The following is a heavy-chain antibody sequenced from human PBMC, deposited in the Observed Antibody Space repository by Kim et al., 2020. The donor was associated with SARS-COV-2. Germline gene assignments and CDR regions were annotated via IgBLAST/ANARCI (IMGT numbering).Heavy chain of an antibody. V-gene: IGHV3-23*01. Sequence: GGSLRLSCAASGFTSSTYAISWVRQAPGKGLEWVSIVGGSGGNTYHADPAKGRFTIFRDNSKNTVDLQMNSLRVEDTAVYYCAKGRSENIAAAFSYWGQETLVYVS. J-gene: IGHJ4*02. CDR1: GFTSSTYA. CDR3: AKGRSENIAAAFSY. D-gene: IGHD6-13*01. CDR2: VGGSGGNT.